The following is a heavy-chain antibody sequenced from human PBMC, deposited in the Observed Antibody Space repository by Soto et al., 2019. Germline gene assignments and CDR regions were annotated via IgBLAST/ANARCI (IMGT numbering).Heavy chain of an antibody. D-gene: IGHD2-21*02. V-gene: IGHV4-61*01. CDR1: GGSVSSGSYY. CDR3: ARGGAYCGGDCPPYYFDY. CDR2: IYYNGRT. J-gene: IGHJ4*02. Sequence: QVQLQESGPGLLKPSETLSLTCTVSGGSVSSGSYYWTWIRQPPGKGLEWIGYIYYNGRTEYNPSLETRVTLSADTSKDQFSLKLTSVTAADTAVYYCARGGAYCGGDCPPYYFDYWGQGSLVTVSS.